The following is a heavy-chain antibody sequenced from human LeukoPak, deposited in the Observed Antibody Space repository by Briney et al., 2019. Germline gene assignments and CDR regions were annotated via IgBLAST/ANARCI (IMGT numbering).Heavy chain of an antibody. V-gene: IGHV3-21*01. Sequence: GGSLRLSRVPSGFTFSSYSMHWLRQAPRKGLEWVSSITSSSTYIYYADSAKDRFTISRDNAKNSLYLQMNSLRAEDTAVYYCARDPIVVVPSASFYNYLDVWGKGTTVTVSS. D-gene: IGHD2-2*01. J-gene: IGHJ6*03. CDR1: GFTFSSYS. CDR3: ARDPIVVVPSASFYNYLDV. CDR2: ITSSSTYI.